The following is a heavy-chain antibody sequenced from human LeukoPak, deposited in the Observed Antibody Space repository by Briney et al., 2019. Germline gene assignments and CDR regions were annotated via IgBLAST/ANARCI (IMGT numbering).Heavy chain of an antibody. D-gene: IGHD3-22*01. V-gene: IGHV4-59*08. CDR1: GGPISSYY. CDR2: IYYSGST. Sequence: SETLSLTCTVSGGPISSYYWSWIRQPPGKGLEWIGYIYYSGSTNYNPSLKSRVTISVDTSKNQFSLKLSSVTAADTAVYYCARAKYYYDSSGYLAAGLDYWGQGTLVTVSS. J-gene: IGHJ4*02. CDR3: ARAKYYYDSSGYLAAGLDY.